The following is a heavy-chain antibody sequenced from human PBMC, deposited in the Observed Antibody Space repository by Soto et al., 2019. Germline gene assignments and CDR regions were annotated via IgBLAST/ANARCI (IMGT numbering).Heavy chain of an antibody. J-gene: IGHJ4*02. Sequence: GASVKVSCKASGYTFTSYAMHWVRQAPGQRLEWMGWINAGNGNTKYSQKFQGRVTITRDTSASTAYMELSSLRSEDTAVYYCARGPLGYCSGGSCWLDYWGQGTLVTV. CDR1: GYTFTSYA. D-gene: IGHD2-15*01. CDR2: INAGNGNT. V-gene: IGHV1-3*01. CDR3: ARGPLGYCSGGSCWLDY.